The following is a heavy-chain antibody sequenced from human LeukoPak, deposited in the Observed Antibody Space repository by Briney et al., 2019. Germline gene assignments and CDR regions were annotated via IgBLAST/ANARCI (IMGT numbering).Heavy chain of an antibody. Sequence: SETLSLTCTVSGGSISSYYWSWIRQPPGKGLEWIGYIYYSGSTYYNPSLKSRVTISVDTSKNQFSLKLSSVTAADTAVYYCARLVVPAGRFYGMDVWGQGTTVTDSS. J-gene: IGHJ6*02. CDR1: GGSISSYY. V-gene: IGHV4-30-4*01. CDR2: IYYSGST. D-gene: IGHD2-21*01. CDR3: ARLVVPAGRFYGMDV.